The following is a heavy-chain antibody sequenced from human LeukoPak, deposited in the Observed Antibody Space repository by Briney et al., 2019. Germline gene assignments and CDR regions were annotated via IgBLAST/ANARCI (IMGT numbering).Heavy chain of an antibody. CDR2: IYYSGST. Sequence: SGTLSLTCTVSGGSISSYYWSWVRQPPGKGLEWVGYIYYSGSTNYNPSLKSRVTISVDTSKNQFSLKRSSVTAADTAVYYCARAGTAMVLDYFDYWGQGTLVTVSS. J-gene: IGHJ4*02. CDR3: ARAGTAMVLDYFDY. V-gene: IGHV4-59*01. CDR1: GGSISSYY. D-gene: IGHD5-18*01.